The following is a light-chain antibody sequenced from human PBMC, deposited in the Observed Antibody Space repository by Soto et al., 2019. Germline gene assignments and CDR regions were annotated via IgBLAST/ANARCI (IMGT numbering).Light chain of an antibody. CDR2: GAS. Sequence: EIVLTQSPGTLSLSPGERATLSCRASQSVSSSYLAWYQQKPGQAHRRLIYGASSKATGIPERFSGSGSGTDFTLTISRLEPEDFAVYYCQQYGSSPRTFGQGTKVEIK. CDR3: QQYGSSPRT. CDR1: QSVSSSY. V-gene: IGKV3-20*01. J-gene: IGKJ1*01.